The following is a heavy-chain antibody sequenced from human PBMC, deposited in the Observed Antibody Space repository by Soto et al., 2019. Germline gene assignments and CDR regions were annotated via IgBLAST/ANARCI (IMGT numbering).Heavy chain of an antibody. J-gene: IGHJ4*02. Sequence: ASVKVSCKASGYTFTSYDIYWVRQATGQGLEWMGWMNPNTGDSSYAQKFQGRVTMTSDTSITTAHMELSSLRSEDTAVYYCARRAETNGWNGFGADKYYFDFWGQGTLVTVSS. D-gene: IGHD1-1*01. V-gene: IGHV1-8*01. CDR3: ARRAETNGWNGFGADKYYFDF. CDR1: GYTFTSYD. CDR2: MNPNTGDS.